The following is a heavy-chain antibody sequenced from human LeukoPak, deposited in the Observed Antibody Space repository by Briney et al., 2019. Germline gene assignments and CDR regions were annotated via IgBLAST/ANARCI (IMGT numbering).Heavy chain of an antibody. J-gene: IGHJ4*02. V-gene: IGHV4-31*03. CDR2: IYYSGST. Sequence: SETLSLTCTVSGGSISSGGYYWSWIRQHPGKGLEWIGYIYYSGSTYYNPSLKSRVTISVDTSKNQFSLKLSSVTAADTAVYYCGRGGRYCSGGSCYPGSNHFDYWGQGTLVTVSS. D-gene: IGHD2-15*01. CDR3: GRGGRYCSGGSCYPGSNHFDY. CDR1: GGSISSGGYY.